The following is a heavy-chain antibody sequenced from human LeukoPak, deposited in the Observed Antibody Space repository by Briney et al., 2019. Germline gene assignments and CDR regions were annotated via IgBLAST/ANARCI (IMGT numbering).Heavy chain of an antibody. CDR2: IDPSDSYT. CDR1: GYSFTNYG. Sequence: GESLKISCKGSGYSFTNYGISWVRQMPGKGLEWMGRIDPSDSYTNYSPSFQGHVTISADKSISTAYLQWSSLKASDTAMYYCARQSSIRPYDILTGYYEPWGQGTLVTVSS. CDR3: ARQSSIRPYDILTGYYEP. D-gene: IGHD3-9*01. J-gene: IGHJ5*02. V-gene: IGHV5-10-1*01.